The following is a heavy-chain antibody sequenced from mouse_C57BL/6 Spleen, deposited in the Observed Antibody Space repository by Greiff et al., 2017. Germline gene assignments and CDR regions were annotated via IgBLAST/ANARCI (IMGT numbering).Heavy chain of an antibody. J-gene: IGHJ2*01. CDR1: GFTFSSYA. D-gene: IGHD1-1*01. CDR2: ISDGGSYT. Sequence: EVKLMESGGGLVKPGGSLTLSCAASGFTFSSYAMSWVRQTPEKRLEWVATISDGGSYTYYPDNVKGRFTISRDNAKNNLYLQMSQLKSEDTAMYYGARDYGSGHSYYFDYWGQGTTLTVSS. CDR3: ARDYGSGHSYYFDY. V-gene: IGHV5-4*01.